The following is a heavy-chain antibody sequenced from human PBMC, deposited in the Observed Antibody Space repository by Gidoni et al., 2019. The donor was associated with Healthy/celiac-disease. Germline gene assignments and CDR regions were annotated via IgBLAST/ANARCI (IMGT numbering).Heavy chain of an antibody. J-gene: IGHJ6*02. CDR3: ARGNGSGSYTLSRGYYYYYGMDV. D-gene: IGHD3-10*01. Sequence: QTQLQESGPGPVQPSQTLSPTCTVPGGSICSGGYYWRRIRQHPGKGLEWIGYIYYSESTYDNPSLRSRVTISGDTSKNQFSLKLSSVTDADTPVYYCARGNGSGSYTLSRGYYYYYGMDVWSQGTTVTVSS. CDR2: IYYSEST. V-gene: IGHV4-31*03. CDR1: GGSICSGGYY.